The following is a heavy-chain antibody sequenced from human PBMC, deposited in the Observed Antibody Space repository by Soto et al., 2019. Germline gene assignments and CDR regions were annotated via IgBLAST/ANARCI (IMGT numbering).Heavy chain of an antibody. J-gene: IGHJ5*02. V-gene: IGHV4-59*01. CDR3: ARSDGRS. CDR1: GGSISSYY. CDR2: IYYSRST. Sequence: QVQLQESGPGLVKPSETLSLTCTVSGGSISSYYWSWIRQPPGKGLEWIGYIYYSRSTNYNPSLTSRVTISVDTSQNQFSVKLGSVTAADPAVYSCARSDGRSWGQGTLVTVSS.